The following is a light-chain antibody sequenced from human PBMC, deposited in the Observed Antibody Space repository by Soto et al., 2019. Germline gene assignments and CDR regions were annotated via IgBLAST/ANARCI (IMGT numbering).Light chain of an antibody. CDR2: AAS. J-gene: IGKJ2*01. CDR3: QQANSFPYT. Sequence: DIQMTQSPSSVSASVGDRVTITCRASQDISSWLAWYQQKPGKAPNLLIYAASSLQSGVPPRFSGSGSGTDFTLTISSLQPEDFATYYCQQANSFPYTFGQGTKVDSK. CDR1: QDISSW. V-gene: IGKV1D-12*01.